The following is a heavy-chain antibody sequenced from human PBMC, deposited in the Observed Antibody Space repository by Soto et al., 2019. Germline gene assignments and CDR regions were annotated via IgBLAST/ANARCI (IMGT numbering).Heavy chain of an antibody. V-gene: IGHV4-59*08. J-gene: IGHJ3*02. D-gene: IGHD3-10*01. CDR3: ARRGFGELSLQNDAFDI. CDR2: IYYSGST. CDR1: GGSISSYY. Sequence: SETLSLTCTVSGGSISSYYWSWIRQPPGKGLEWIGYIYYSGSTNYNPSLKSRVTISVDTSKNQFSLKLSSVTAADTAVYYCARRGFGELSLQNDAFDIWGQGTMVTVSS.